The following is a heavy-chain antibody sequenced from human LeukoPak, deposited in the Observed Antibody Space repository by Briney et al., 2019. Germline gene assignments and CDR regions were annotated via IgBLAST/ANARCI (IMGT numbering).Heavy chain of an antibody. D-gene: IGHD3-9*01. Sequence: ASVKVSCKASGYTFTSYYMHWVRQAPGQGLEWMGIINPSGGSTSYAQKFQGRVTMTRDTSTSTVYMELSSLRSEDTAVYYCARAKDILTGYHPYYFDYWGQGTLVTVSS. V-gene: IGHV1-46*01. CDR1: GYTFTSYY. CDR3: ARAKDILTGYHPYYFDY. J-gene: IGHJ4*02. CDR2: INPSGGST.